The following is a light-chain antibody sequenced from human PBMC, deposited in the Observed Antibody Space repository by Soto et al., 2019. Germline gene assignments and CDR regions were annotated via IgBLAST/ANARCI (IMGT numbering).Light chain of an antibody. J-gene: IGLJ2*01. CDR2: DNN. V-gene: IGLV1-51*01. CDR3: GTWDSSLNVGV. CDR1: SSNIGNNY. Sequence: QSVLTQPPSVSAAPGQKVTISCSGSSSNIGNNYVSWYQQLPGTAPKLLIYDNNKRPSGIPDRFSGSKSGTSATLGITGRLSGDEADYYCGTWDSSLNVGVFGGGTKLTVL.